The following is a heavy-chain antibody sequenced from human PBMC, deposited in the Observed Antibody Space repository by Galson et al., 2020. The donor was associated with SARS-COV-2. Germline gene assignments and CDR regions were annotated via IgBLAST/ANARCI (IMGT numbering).Heavy chain of an antibody. CDR3: ARVADYDILTGYSLFSYYYYMDV. J-gene: IGHJ6*03. Sequence: SETLSPTCTVSGGSISSSSYYWGWIRQPPGKGLEWIGSIYYSGSTYYNPSLKSRVTISVDTSKNQFSLKLSSVTAADTAVYYCARVADYDILTGYSLFSYYYYMDVWGKGTTVTVSS. CDR1: GGSISSSSYY. CDR2: IYYSGST. V-gene: IGHV4-39*07. D-gene: IGHD3-9*01.